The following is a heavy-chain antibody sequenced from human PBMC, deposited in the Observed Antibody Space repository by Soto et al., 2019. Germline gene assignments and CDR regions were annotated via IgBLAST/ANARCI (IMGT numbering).Heavy chain of an antibody. Sequence: GGSLRLSCAASGFTFSSCAMHWVRQVPGKGLEWLAVVSHDGSLYPYADSVKGRFSISRDNSRKTLYLQMNSLRPEDTAVYYCVKDRSDTWSFDYWGQGTLVTVSS. CDR3: VKDRSDTWSFDY. CDR1: GFTFSSCA. J-gene: IGHJ4*02. D-gene: IGHD2-8*02. CDR2: VSHDGSLY. V-gene: IGHV3-30*18.